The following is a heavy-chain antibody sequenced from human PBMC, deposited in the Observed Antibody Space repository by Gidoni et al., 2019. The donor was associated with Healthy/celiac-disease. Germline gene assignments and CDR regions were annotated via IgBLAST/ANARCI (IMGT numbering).Heavy chain of an antibody. J-gene: IGHJ5*02. CDR2: IYWNDDK. D-gene: IGHD3-3*01. V-gene: IGHV2-5*01. Sequence: QITLKESGPTLVKPTQTLTLTCTFSGFSLSTRGVGVGWIRQPPGKALEWLALIYWNDDKRYSPSLKSRLTITKDTSKNQVVLTMTNMDPVDTATYYCAHSGTYYDFWSGKNWFDPWGQGTLVTVSS. CDR1: GFSLSTRGVG. CDR3: AHSGTYYDFWSGKNWFDP.